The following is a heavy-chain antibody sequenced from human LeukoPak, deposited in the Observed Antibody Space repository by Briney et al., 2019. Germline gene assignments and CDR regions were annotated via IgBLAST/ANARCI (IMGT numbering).Heavy chain of an antibody. D-gene: IGHD6-13*01. CDR3: ARSRIAAGAPSFDS. CDR1: GGSISTNNW. CDR2: IHHSGST. Sequence: SGTLSLTCAVSGGSISTNNWWSWVRQSPGKRLEWFGEIHHSGSTDYNPSLKTRVTMSVDKSRNQFSLRLSSVTAADTAVYYCARSRIAAGAPSFDSWGQGTLVTVSS. V-gene: IGHV4-4*02. J-gene: IGHJ4*02.